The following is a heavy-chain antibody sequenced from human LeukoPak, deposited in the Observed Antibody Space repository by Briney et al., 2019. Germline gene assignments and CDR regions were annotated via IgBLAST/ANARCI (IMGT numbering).Heavy chain of an antibody. CDR1: GGSISSSSYY. CDR2: IYYSGST. J-gene: IGHJ3*02. CDR3: ARQDGYYGSGSYYNLGAFDI. V-gene: IGHV4-39*01. Sequence: SETLSLTCTVSGGSISSSSYYWGWIRQPPGKGLEWIGSIYYSGSTYYNPSLKSRVTISVDTSKNQFSLKLSSVTAADTAVYYCARQDGYYGSGSYYNLGAFDIWGQGTMVTVSS. D-gene: IGHD3-10*01.